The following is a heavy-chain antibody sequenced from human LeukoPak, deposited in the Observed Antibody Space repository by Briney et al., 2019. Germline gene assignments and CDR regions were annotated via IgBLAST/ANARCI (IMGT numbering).Heavy chain of an antibody. CDR2: ISSSRSYI. J-gene: IGHJ4*02. CDR1: GFTFSSYS. CDR3: ARADFSSRRGLGYFDY. V-gene: IGHV3-21*01. D-gene: IGHD3/OR15-3a*01. Sequence: PGGSLRLSCAASGFTFSSYSMNWVRQAPGKGLEWVSSISSSRSYINYADSVKGRFTISRDNAKNSLYLQMNSLRAEDTAVYYCARADFSSRRGLGYFDYWGQGTLVTVSS.